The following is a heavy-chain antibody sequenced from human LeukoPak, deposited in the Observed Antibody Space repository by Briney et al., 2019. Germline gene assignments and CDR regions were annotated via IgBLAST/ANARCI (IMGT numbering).Heavy chain of an antibody. CDR3: ARSQNMDV. J-gene: IGHJ6*03. Sequence: SETLSLTCTVSGYSMNSGYYWGWIRQPPGKGLEWIASIYHSGSTYYNPSLKSRATISVDTSKNQFSLKLSSVTAADTAVYYCARSQNMDVWGKGTTVTVSS. V-gene: IGHV4-38-2*02. CDR2: IYHSGST. CDR1: GYSMNSGYY.